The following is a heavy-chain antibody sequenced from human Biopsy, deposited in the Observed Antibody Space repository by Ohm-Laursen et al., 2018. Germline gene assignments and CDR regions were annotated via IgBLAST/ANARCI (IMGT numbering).Heavy chain of an antibody. Sequence: SLRLSCSASGFTFDDYAMHWVRQAPGKGLEWVSGITWNSGSISYADSVKGRFSIFRDNAKHSLYLQMNSLRAEDTALYYCAKDLGQVTAAIGYWGQGNLVTVSS. CDR2: ITWNSGSI. CDR3: AKDLGQVTAAIGY. D-gene: IGHD2-21*02. V-gene: IGHV3-9*01. CDR1: GFTFDDYA. J-gene: IGHJ4*02.